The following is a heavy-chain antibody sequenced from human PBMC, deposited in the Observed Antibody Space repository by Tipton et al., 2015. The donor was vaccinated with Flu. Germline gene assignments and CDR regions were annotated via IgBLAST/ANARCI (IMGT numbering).Heavy chain of an antibody. J-gene: IGHJ4*02. CDR2: INHSGST. Sequence: TLSLTCAVYGGSFSGYYWSWIRQPPGKGLEWIGEINHSGSTNYNPSLKSRVTVSVNTSKNQFSLKLRSVTAADTAVYYCARHTGDSVRGVIDYWGQGTLVTVSS. V-gene: IGHV4-34*01. CDR3: ARHTGDSVRGVIDY. CDR1: GGSFSGYY. D-gene: IGHD3-10*02.